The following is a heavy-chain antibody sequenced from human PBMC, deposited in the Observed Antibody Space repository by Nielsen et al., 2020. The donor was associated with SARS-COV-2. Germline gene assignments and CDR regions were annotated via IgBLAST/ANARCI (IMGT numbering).Heavy chain of an antibody. CDR3: ARAGTITGTDFDY. J-gene: IGHJ4*02. V-gene: IGHV1-3*01. D-gene: IGHD5-24*01. CDR2: INAGNGNT. CDR1: GYTFTSYA. Sequence: ASVKVSCKASGYTFTSYAMHWVRQAPGQRLEWMGWINAGNGNTKYSQKFQGRVTITRNTSISTAYMELSSLRSEDTAVYYCARAGTITGTDFDYWGQGTLVTVSS.